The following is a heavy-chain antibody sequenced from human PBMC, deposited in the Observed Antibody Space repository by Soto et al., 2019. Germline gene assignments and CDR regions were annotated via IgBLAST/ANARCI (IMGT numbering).Heavy chain of an antibody. CDR3: ARDIGSYAYGEGY. V-gene: IGHV4-4*07. CDR1: GGSINSYW. CDR2: VYSSGTT. Sequence: SETLSLTCSVSGGSINSYWWSWIRQPAGKGLEWIGRVYSSGTTDYNPSLNSRATLSVETSKNQFSLKLSSVTAADTAVYYCARDIGSYAYGEGYWGQGIQVTSPQ. D-gene: IGHD3-10*01. J-gene: IGHJ4*02.